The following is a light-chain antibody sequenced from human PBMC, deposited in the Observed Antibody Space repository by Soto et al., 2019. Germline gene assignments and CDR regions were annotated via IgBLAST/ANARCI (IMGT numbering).Light chain of an antibody. V-gene: IGLV2-14*03. Sequence: QSALTQPASVSGSPGQSVTISCAATSTDVGGSRCVAWYQQHPGKAPNLIIYDVSNRPSGVSNRFSGSKSGNAASLTISGLQAEDEADYYCSSCTTFSSLEIFGTGTKLTVL. CDR3: SSCTTFSSLEI. CDR1: STDVGGSRC. J-gene: IGLJ1*01. CDR2: DVS.